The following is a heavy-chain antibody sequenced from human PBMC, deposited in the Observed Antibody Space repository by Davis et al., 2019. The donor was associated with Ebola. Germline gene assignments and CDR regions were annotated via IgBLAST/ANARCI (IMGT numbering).Heavy chain of an antibody. CDR3: ARGAGFLCDY. Sequence: GGSLRLSCAASGFTFSDYYMSWIRQAPGKGLEWVSAISGSGGSTYYADSVKGRFTISRDNAKNSLYLQMNSLRDEDTAVYYCARGAGFLCDYWGQGTLVTVSS. J-gene: IGHJ4*02. CDR2: ISGSGGST. CDR1: GFTFSDYY. V-gene: IGHV3-11*04.